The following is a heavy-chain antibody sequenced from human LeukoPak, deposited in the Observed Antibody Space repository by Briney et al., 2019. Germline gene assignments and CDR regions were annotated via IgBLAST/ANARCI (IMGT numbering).Heavy chain of an antibody. J-gene: IGHJ4*02. V-gene: IGHV3-33*01. D-gene: IGHD2-15*01. CDR2: IWYDGSIQ. CDR3: ARAGYCSGGSCYGSDY. CDR1: GFTFSSYG. Sequence: GGSLRLSCAASGFTFSSYGMHWVRQAPGKGLEWVAAIWYDGSIQYYADSVKSRFTISRDNSKNTLYLQMDSLRAEDTAVYYCARAGYCSGGSCYGSDYWGQGTLVSVSS.